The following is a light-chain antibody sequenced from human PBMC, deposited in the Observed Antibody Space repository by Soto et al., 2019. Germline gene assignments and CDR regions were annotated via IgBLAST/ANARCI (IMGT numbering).Light chain of an antibody. Sequence: DIQMTQSHSTLSGSVGDRVTITCRASQTMSSWLAWYQQKPGKAPKLLIYKASTIKSGVPSRFSGSGSGTEFTLTISSLQPDDFATYYCQHYNSYSESFGQGTKVELK. CDR2: KAS. CDR1: QTMSSW. CDR3: QHYNSYSES. V-gene: IGKV1-5*03. J-gene: IGKJ1*01.